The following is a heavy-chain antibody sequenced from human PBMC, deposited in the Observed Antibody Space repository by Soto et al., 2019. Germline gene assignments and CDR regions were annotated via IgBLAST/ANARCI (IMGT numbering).Heavy chain of an antibody. CDR1: GDSINNGFW. CDR3: ASNSGWWRLDV. J-gene: IGHJ6*02. V-gene: IGHV4-4*02. CDR2: KHHSGST. Sequence: QVQLQESGPGLVKPSETLSLTCGVSGDSINNGFWWTWVRQPPGKGLEWIGEKHHSGSTNYNLSLKSRVSISLDKSKNQFSLNLSSVTPADTAVYFCASNSGWWRLDVWGQGTTVTVSS. D-gene: IGHD6-19*01.